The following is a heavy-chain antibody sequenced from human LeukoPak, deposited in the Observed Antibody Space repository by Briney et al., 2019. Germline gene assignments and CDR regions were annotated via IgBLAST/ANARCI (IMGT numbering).Heavy chain of an antibody. CDR3: ARSLEYSSFPCDY. CDR2: INWNGGST. J-gene: IGHJ4*02. D-gene: IGHD6-6*01. V-gene: IGHV3-20*04. CDR1: GFTFDDYG. Sequence: GGSLRLSCAASGFTFDDYGMSWVRQAPGKGLEWVSGINWNGGSTDYADSVKGRFTISRDNAKNSLYLQMKSLRAEDTAVYYCARSLEYSSFPCDYWGQGTLVTVSS.